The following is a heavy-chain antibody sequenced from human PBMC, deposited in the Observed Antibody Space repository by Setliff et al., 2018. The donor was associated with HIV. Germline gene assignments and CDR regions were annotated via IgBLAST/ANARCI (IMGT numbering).Heavy chain of an antibody. Sequence: SETLSLTCAVYGGSFSGYYWNWIRQSPGKGLEWIGEINHRGNTNYNPSLKNRVTISVDTSKNQFSLKLNSVTAADTAVYYCTRSLVVAAHLDYWGQGTLVTVSS. CDR2: INHRGNT. D-gene: IGHD2-15*01. V-gene: IGHV4-34*01. CDR3: TRSLVVAAHLDY. CDR1: GGSFSGYY. J-gene: IGHJ4*02.